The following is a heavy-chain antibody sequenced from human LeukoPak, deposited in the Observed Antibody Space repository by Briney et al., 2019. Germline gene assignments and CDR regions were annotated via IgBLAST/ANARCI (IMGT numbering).Heavy chain of an antibody. D-gene: IGHD3-22*01. CDR1: GYTFTSYG. CDR2: ISAYNGNT. Sequence: GASVNVSCKASGYTFTSYGISWVRLAPGQGLEWMGWISAYNGNTNYAQKLQGRVTMTTDTSTSTAYMELRSLRSDDTAVYYCARGYYDSSGYYYPVFDYWGQPTLVTVSS. V-gene: IGHV1-18*01. J-gene: IGHJ4*02. CDR3: ARGYYDSSGYYYPVFDY.